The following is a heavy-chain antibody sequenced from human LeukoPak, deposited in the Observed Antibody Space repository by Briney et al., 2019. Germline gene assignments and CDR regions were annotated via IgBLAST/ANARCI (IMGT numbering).Heavy chain of an antibody. CDR3: ARGPMVRGLGY. CDR1: GFTFSTYS. Sequence: GGSLRLSCAASGFTFSTYSMNWVRQAPGKGLEWVSAINGGCDNTYYADSVKGRFTISRNNSKNTLYLQMKSLRAEDTAVYYCARGPMVRGLGYWGQGTLVTVSS. CDR2: INGGCDNT. D-gene: IGHD3-10*01. V-gene: IGHV3-23*01. J-gene: IGHJ4*02.